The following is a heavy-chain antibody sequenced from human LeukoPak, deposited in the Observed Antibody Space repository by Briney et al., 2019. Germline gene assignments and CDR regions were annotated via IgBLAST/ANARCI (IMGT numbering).Heavy chain of an antibody. J-gene: IGHJ4*02. D-gene: IGHD6-19*01. V-gene: IGHV4-39*01. Sequence: SETLSLTCTVSGGSISSSSYYWGWIRQPPGKGLEWIGSIYYSGSTYYNPSLKSRVTISVDTSKNQFSLKLSSVTAADTAVYYCARHGGILLAVAGHNYFDYWGQGTLVTVSS. CDR1: GGSISSSSYY. CDR3: ARHGGILLAVAGHNYFDY. CDR2: IYYSGST.